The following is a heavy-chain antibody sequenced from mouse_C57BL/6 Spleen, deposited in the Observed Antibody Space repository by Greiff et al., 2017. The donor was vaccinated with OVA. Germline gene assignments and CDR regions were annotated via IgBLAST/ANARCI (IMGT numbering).Heavy chain of an antibody. J-gene: IGHJ2*01. D-gene: IGHD2-1*01. Sequence: VKLMESGAELVRPGASVTLSCKASGYTFTDYEMHWVKQTPVHGLEWIGAIDPETGGTAYNQKFKGKAILTADKSSSTAYMELRSLTSEDAADYYCTREDYVNLYFDYWGQSTTLTVSS. CDR1: GYTFTDYE. CDR3: TREDYVNLYFDY. CDR2: IDPETGGT. V-gene: IGHV1-15*01.